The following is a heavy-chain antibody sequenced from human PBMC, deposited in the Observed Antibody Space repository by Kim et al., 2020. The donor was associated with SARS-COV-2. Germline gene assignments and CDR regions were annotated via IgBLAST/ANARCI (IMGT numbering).Heavy chain of an antibody. CDR2: INAGNGNT. V-gene: IGHV1-3*01. CDR1: GYTFTSYA. Sequence: ASVKVSCKASGYTFTSYAMHWVRQAPGQRLEWMGWINAGNGNTKYSQKFQGRVTITRDTSASTAYMELSSLRSEDTAVYYCARLTMVRGVIWYYFDYWGQGPLVPVPS. D-gene: IGHD3-10*01. J-gene: IGHJ4*02. CDR3: ARLTMVRGVIWYYFDY.